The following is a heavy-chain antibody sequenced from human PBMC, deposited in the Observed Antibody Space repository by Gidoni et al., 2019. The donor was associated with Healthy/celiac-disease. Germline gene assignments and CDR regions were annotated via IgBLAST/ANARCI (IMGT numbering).Heavy chain of an antibody. J-gene: IGHJ4*02. CDR1: GFSLSTSGVG. Sequence: QITLMESGPTLVKPTQTLTLTCTSSGFSLSTSGVGVGWIRQPPGKALEWLALIYWDDDQRYSPSLKSRLTITKDTSKIQVVLTMTNMDPLDTATYYCAHSSAMVRGDSLDYWGQGTLVTVSS. V-gene: IGHV2-5*02. D-gene: IGHD3-10*01. CDR3: AHSSAMVRGDSLDY. CDR2: IYWDDDQ.